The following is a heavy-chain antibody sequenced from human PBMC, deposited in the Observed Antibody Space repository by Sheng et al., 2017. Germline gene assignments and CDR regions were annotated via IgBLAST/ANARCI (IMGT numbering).Heavy chain of an antibody. CDR3: ARARGSDTSGFDAFDI. D-gene: IGHD3-22*01. J-gene: IGHJ3*02. CDR1: GFIFSSHA. V-gene: IGHV3-30*04. Sequence: QVQLVESGGGVVQPGRSLRLSCAASGFIFSSHAMHWVRQAPGKGLEWVAVISYEGSNKYYTNSVKGRFTISRDNSKNTLYLQMNSLRAEDTAVYYCARARGSDTSGFDAFDIWGQGTMVTVSS. CDR2: ISYEGSNK.